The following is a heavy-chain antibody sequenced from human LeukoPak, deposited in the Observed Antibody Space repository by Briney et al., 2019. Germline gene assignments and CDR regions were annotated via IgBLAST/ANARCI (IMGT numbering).Heavy chain of an antibody. D-gene: IGHD2-15*01. CDR2: INSDGRST. V-gene: IGHV3-74*01. CDR1: GFTFSGYW. J-gene: IGHJ3*02. CDR3: VRGYCSGGSCYARAFDI. Sequence: GGSLRLSCAASGFTFSGYWMHWVRQAPEKGLVWGSRINSDGRSTSYADSVKGRFTISRDNAKNSLYLQMNSLRAKDTAVYYCVRGYCSGGSCYARAFDIWGQGTMVTVSS.